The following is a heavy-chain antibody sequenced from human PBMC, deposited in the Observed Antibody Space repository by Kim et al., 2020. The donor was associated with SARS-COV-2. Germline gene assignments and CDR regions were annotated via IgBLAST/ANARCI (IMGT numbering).Heavy chain of an antibody. CDR3: ARVVAVAPRYFDY. CDR1: NGFLKNYY. Sequence: SETLSLTCTVSNGFLKNYYWSWIRQPPGKGLEWLGNIFYNGSPNYNPSLESRVTMSVDTSQHQFSLKLRSITAADTAVYYCARVVAVAPRYFDYWGQGIL. V-gene: IGHV4-59*01. CDR2: IFYNGSP. D-gene: IGHD6-19*01. J-gene: IGHJ4*02.